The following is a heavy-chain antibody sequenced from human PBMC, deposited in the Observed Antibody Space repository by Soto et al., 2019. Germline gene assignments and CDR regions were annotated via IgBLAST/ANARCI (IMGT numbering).Heavy chain of an antibody. CDR3: AREGRRISMIRGFDS. CDR2: TYFTGTT. J-gene: IGHJ4*02. V-gene: IGHV4-61*01. CDR1: GGSISGSSYY. D-gene: IGHD3-10*01. Sequence: QVQLQESGPGLMKPSETLSLTCTVSGGSISGSSYYWTRIRQPPGKGLEWIGYTYFTGTTDYNPSLKSRVTISADPSKNQFSLTLTSVTAEDTAVYYCAREGRRISMIRGFDSWGQGILVTVSS.